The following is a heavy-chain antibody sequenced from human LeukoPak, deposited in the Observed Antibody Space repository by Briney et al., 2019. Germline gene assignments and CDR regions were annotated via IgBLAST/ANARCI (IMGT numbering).Heavy chain of an antibody. D-gene: IGHD3-9*01. CDR2: ISAYNGNT. CDR3: TRDRRKYYDILTGYYVGDYYYMDV. Sequence: ASVKVSCKASGYTFTSYGISWVRQAPGQGLEWMGWISAYNGNTNYAQKLQGRVTMTTDTSTSTAYMELRSLRSEDTAVYYCTRDRRKYYDILTGYYVGDYYYMDVWGKGTTVTVSS. J-gene: IGHJ6*03. V-gene: IGHV1-18*01. CDR1: GYTFTSYG.